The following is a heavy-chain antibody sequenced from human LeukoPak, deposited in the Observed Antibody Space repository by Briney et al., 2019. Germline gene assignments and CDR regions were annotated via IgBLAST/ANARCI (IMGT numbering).Heavy chain of an antibody. D-gene: IGHD1-1*01. CDR1: GGSINNYY. CDR3: ARVETSLFDP. V-gene: IGHV4-59*01. CDR2: IYYTGST. Sequence: SETLSLTCIVSGGSINNYYWGWIRQPPGKGLEWLGYIYYTGSTNYNPSLKSRVTISVDTSKNQFSLKLSSVTAADTAVYYCARVETSLFDPWGQGTLVTVSS. J-gene: IGHJ5*02.